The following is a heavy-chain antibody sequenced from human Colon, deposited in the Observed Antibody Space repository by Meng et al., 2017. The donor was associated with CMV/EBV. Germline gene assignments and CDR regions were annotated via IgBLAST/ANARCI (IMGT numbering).Heavy chain of an antibody. J-gene: IGHJ4*02. V-gene: IGHV4-59*01. CDR2: IHDSEGT. Sequence: GQLQGPGPGLVKPSETLSLTCTVSEYSISSFYWTWIRQPPGKGLEWIGYIHDSEGTKYKPSLKSRVTISLDMSKSQFSLKLSSVTAADTAVYYCARGGYESGKYLVLDYWGQGALVTVSS. CDR3: ARGGYESGKYLVLDY. CDR1: EYSISSFY. D-gene: IGHD2-2*01.